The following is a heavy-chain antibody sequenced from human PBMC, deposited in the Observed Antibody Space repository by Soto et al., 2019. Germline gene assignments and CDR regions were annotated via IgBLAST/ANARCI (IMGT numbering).Heavy chain of an antibody. CDR3: ARRRGDYGDGYWYFDL. J-gene: IGHJ2*01. Sequence: SETLSLTCTVSGGSISSSSYYWGWIRQPPGKGLEWIGSIYYSGSTYYNPSLKSRVTISVDTSKTQFSLKVSSVTAADTAVYYCARRRGDYGDGYWYFDLWGRGTLVTVSS. CDR1: GGSISSSSYY. D-gene: IGHD4-17*01. CDR2: IYYSGST. V-gene: IGHV4-39*01.